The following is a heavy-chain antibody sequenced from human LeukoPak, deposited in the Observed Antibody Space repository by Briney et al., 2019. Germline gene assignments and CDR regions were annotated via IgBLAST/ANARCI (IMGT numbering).Heavy chain of an antibody. J-gene: IGHJ4*02. Sequence: PSETLSLTCTVSGGSISRYYWSWLRQPPGKGLEWIGYIYYSGRTKYNPSLKSRVTISVDTSKNQFALKLSSVTAADTAVYYCARTYSKYFSSSEFDSWGQGTLVTVSS. D-gene: IGHD2/OR15-2a*01. CDR1: GGSISRYY. V-gene: IGHV4-59*08. CDR3: ARTYSKYFSSSEFDS. CDR2: IYYSGRT.